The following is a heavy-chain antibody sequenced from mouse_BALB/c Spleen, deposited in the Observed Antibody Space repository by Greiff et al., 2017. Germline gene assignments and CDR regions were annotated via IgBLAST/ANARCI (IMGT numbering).Heavy chain of an antibody. Sequence: QVQLKQSGAELMKPGASVKISCKATGYTFSSYWIEWVKQRPGHGLEWIGEILPGSGSTNYNEKFKGKATFTADTSSNTAYMQLSSLTSEDSAVYYCARRGGSSYFDYWGQGTTLTVSS. D-gene: IGHD1-1*01. CDR2: ILPGSGST. J-gene: IGHJ2*01. CDR3: ARRGGSSYFDY. V-gene: IGHV1-9*01. CDR1: GYTFSSYW.